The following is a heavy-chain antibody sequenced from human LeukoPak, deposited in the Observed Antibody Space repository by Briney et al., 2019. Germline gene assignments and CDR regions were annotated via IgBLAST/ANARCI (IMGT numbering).Heavy chain of an antibody. CDR3: ARGLYSSGWYGDAFDI. CDR1: GYTFTGYY. Sequence: GASVKVSCKASGYTFTGYYMHWVRQAPGQGLEWMGWINPNSGGTNYAQKFQGRVTMTRDTSISTAYMELSRLRSDDTAVYYCARGLYSSGWYGDAFDIWGQGTMVTVSS. V-gene: IGHV1-2*02. D-gene: IGHD6-19*01. J-gene: IGHJ3*02. CDR2: INPNSGGT.